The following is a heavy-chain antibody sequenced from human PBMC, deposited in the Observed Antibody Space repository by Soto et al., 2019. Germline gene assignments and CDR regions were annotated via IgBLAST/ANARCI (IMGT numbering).Heavy chain of an antibody. Sequence: QVQLQESGPGLVKPSETLSLTCTVSSVPISEYSWSWVRQSPGKGLEWIGNYFDGGRTMYNPSLKSRVTISVDASKNLFSLELSSVTAADTSGYHCARGGSMIRGRTVFDARGQGVPGTVSS. CDR1: SVPISEYS. V-gene: IGHV4-59*12. D-gene: IGHD3-10*01. J-gene: IGHJ4*02. CDR2: YFDGGRT. CDR3: ARGGSMIRGRTVFDA.